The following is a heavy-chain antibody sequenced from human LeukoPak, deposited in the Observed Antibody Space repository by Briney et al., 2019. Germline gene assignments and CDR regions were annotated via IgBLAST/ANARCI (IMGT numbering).Heavy chain of an antibody. Sequence: SVKVSCKASGGTFSSHAISWVRQAPGQGLEWVGGLIPVFGTTNYAEKFQGRVTITTDESTRTSYMELRSLKSDDTAGYYCARGKSAYDYGLDHWGQGILVTVSS. CDR1: GGTFSSHA. D-gene: IGHD5-12*01. CDR3: ARGKSAYDYGLDH. V-gene: IGHV1-69*05. J-gene: IGHJ4*02. CDR2: LIPVFGTT.